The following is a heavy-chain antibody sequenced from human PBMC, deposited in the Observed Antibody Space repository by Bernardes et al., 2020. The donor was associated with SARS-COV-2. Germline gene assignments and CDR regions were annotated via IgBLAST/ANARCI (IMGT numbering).Heavy chain of an antibody. CDR3: AKGPRNWGFDY. V-gene: IGHV1-8*01. Sequence: DAVQDSCKASGYTFTSYDINWVRQATGKGLEWMGWMNPTSGTTGYAQKFQGRVTMTRDTSISTAYMELSSLRSEDTAVYYCAKGPRNWGFDYWGQGTLVT. D-gene: IGHD7-27*01. CDR1: GYTFTSYD. CDR2: MNPTSGTT. J-gene: IGHJ4*02.